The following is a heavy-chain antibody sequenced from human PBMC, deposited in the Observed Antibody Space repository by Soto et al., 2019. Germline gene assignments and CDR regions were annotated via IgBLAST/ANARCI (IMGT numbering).Heavy chain of an antibody. CDR3: ARASYLGPAFDI. CDR1: GYTFTSYD. D-gene: IGHD3-10*01. Sequence: QVQLVQSGAEVKRPGASVKVSCKASGYTFTSYDFNWVRQAPGQGLEWMGWVNPNSGNTDYAQKFQGRVTMTRNTSIRTAYMELSSLRSEETAVYYCARASYLGPAFDIWGQGTMVTVSS. J-gene: IGHJ3*02. V-gene: IGHV1-8*01. CDR2: VNPNSGNT.